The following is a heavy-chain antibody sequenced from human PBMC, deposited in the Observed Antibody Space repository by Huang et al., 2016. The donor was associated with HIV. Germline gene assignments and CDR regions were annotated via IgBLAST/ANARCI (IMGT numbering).Heavy chain of an antibody. V-gene: IGHV1-69*13. CDR1: GEALSEYA. CDR2: SIPIFRTE. CDR3: ARDRGGWGTYRFTGNDY. J-gene: IGHJ4*02. Sequence: QVQLVQSGPEVKKPGSSVKVSCKASGEALSEYAFNWVRQAPRHGLEWIGGSIPIFRTEKYGQRFEGRLTITADESTNTGYMELGRLEFEDTAVYYCARDRGGWGTYRFTGNDYWGQGTLVTVSS. D-gene: IGHD3-16*02.